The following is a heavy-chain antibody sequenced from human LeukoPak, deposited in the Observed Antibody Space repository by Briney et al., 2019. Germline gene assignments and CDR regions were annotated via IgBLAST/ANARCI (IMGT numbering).Heavy chain of an antibody. D-gene: IGHD3-3*01. V-gene: IGHV4-59*11. CDR3: ARDATHYDFWSGSIRHDAFDI. Sequence: SETLSLTCTVSGGSISSHYWSWIRQPPGKGLEWIGYIYYSGSTNYNPSLKSRVTISVDTSKNQFSLKLSSVTAADTAVYYCARDATHYDFWSGSIRHDAFDIWGQGTMVTVS. CDR2: IYYSGST. J-gene: IGHJ3*02. CDR1: GGSISSHY.